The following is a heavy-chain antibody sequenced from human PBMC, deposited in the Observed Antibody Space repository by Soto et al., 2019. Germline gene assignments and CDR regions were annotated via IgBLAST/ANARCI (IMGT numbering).Heavy chain of an antibody. V-gene: IGHV3-64*01. Sequence: GGSLRLSCAASGFTFSSYAMHWVRQAPGKGLEYVSAISSNGGSTYYANSVKGRFTISRDNSKNTLYLQMDSLRAEDMAVYYCARAATVTTHYLDYWGQGTLVTVSS. CDR3: ARAATVTTHYLDY. CDR2: ISSNGGST. J-gene: IGHJ4*02. CDR1: GFTFSSYA. D-gene: IGHD4-17*01.